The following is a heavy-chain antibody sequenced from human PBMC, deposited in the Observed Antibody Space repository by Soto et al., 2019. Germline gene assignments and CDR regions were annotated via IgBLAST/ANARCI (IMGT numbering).Heavy chain of an antibody. CDR1: GGSITSGDYY. CDR2: IYYSGNT. D-gene: IGHD2-15*01. J-gene: IGHJ4*02. Sequence: QVQLQESGPGLVKPSQTLSLTSTVSGGSITSGDYYWSWIRQHPGKGLEWIGYIYYSGNTYYNPSRKSRVSISVRTSKSQFSLKLSYVTAADAAVYYCASGLVAEWLGYCSRTPCPHFDYWGQGPLVTVSS. V-gene: IGHV4-31*03. CDR3: ASGLVAEWLGYCSRTPCPHFDY.